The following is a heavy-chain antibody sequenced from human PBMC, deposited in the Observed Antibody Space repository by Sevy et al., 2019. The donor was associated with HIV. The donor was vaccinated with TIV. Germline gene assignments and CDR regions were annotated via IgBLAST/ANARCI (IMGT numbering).Heavy chain of an antibody. CDR1: GYSFTSYW. J-gene: IGHJ5*02. Sequence: GESLKISCKGSGYSFTSYWIGWVRQMPGKGLEWMGIIYPGDSDTRYSPSFQGQVTISADKSIITAYLQWSSLKASDRAMYYYARQVPSYYYDSSGYYYLNWFDPWGQGTLVTVSS. CDR2: IYPGDSDT. V-gene: IGHV5-51*01. CDR3: ARQVPSYYYDSSGYYYLNWFDP. D-gene: IGHD3-22*01.